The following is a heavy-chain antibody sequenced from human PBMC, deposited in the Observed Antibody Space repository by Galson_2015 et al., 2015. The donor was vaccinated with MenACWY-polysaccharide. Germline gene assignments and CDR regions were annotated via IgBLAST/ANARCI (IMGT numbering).Heavy chain of an antibody. Sequence: PALVKPTQPLTLTCTFSGFSLSTSGVGVGWIRRPPGKALEWLALIYWDDDKRYSPSLKSRLTITKDTSKNQVVLTMTNMDPVDTATYYCAHRRRAAAEFDYWGQGTLVTVSS. CDR1: GFSLSTSGVG. CDR2: IYWDDDK. CDR3: AHRRRAAAEFDY. J-gene: IGHJ4*02. D-gene: IGHD6-13*01. V-gene: IGHV2-5*02.